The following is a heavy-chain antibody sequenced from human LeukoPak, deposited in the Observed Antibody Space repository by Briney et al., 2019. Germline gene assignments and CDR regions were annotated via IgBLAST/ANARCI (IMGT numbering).Heavy chain of an antibody. CDR1: GFTFSNYG. Sequence: PGGSLRLFCAASGFTFSNYGIHWVRQAPGKGLQWVTFIRYDGSNKYYADSVKGRFTISRDNSKNTLYLQMNSLRAEDTAVYYCAKTVAGSFYFDYWGQGTLVTVSS. J-gene: IGHJ4*02. D-gene: IGHD6-19*01. CDR2: IRYDGSNK. V-gene: IGHV3-30*02. CDR3: AKTVAGSFYFDY.